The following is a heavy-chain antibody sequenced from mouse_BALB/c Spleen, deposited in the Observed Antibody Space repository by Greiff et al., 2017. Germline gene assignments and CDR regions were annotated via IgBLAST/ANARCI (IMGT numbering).Heavy chain of an antibody. CDR1: GDSITSGY. Sequence: EVHLVESGPSLVKPSQTLSLTCSVTGDSITSGYWNWIRKFPGNKLEYMGYISYSGSTYYNPSLKSRISITRDTSKNQYYLQLNSVTTEDTATYYCASLTTVVEGDWYFDVWGAGTTVTVSS. J-gene: IGHJ1*01. D-gene: IGHD1-1*01. CDR3: ASLTTVVEGDWYFDV. V-gene: IGHV3-8*02. CDR2: ISYSGST.